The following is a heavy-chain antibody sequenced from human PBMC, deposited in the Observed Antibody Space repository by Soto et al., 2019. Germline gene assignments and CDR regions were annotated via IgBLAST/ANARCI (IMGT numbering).Heavy chain of an antibody. J-gene: IGHJ4*02. D-gene: IGHD3-3*01. Sequence: QVQLQESGPGLVNPSETLSLTCTVSGGSVNSGAYYWSWIRQPPGKGLEWIGYIYYSGSTNYNPALKSRVTTSVDTFKNQFALKLSSVTAADTAVYYCARGYYDFWSGYYELDGYFDYWGQGTLVTVSS. V-gene: IGHV4-61*08. CDR1: GGSVNSGAYY. CDR3: ARGYYDFWSGYYELDGYFDY. CDR2: IYYSGST.